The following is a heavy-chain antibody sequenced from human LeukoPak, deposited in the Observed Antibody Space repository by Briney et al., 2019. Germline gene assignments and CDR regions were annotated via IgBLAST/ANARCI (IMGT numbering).Heavy chain of an antibody. J-gene: IGHJ4*02. CDR2: ISGSGGST. D-gene: IGHD3-10*01. CDR3: AKDPGSRVLTH. CDR1: GFTFSSYA. V-gene: IGHV3-23*01. Sequence: GGPLRLSCAASGFTFSSYAMSWVRQAPGKGLEWVSAISGSGGSTYYADSVKGRFTISRDNSKNTLYLQMNSLRAEDTAVYYCAKDPGSRVLTHWGQGTLVTVSS.